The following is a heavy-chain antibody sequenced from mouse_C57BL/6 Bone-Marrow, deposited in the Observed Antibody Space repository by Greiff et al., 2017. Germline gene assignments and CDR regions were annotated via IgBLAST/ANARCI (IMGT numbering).Heavy chain of an antibody. Sequence: QVQLKESGPGILQPSQTLSLTCSFSGFSLSTFGMGVGWIRQPSGKGLEWLAHIGWDDVKYYNPELKSRLTISKDTSKNQVFLRIANVDTADTATYYCARMGITTDWYFDVWGTGTTVTVSS. D-gene: IGHD1-1*01. V-gene: IGHV8-8*01. J-gene: IGHJ1*03. CDR3: ARMGITTDWYFDV. CDR1: GFSLSTFGMG. CDR2: IGWDDVK.